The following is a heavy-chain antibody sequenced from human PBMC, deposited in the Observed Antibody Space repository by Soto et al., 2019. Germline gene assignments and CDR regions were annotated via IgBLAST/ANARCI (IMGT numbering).Heavy chain of an antibody. V-gene: IGHV1-58*02. Sequence: SVKVSCKASGFTFNNSAIQWVRQARGQRLEWIGWIVVGSGNTNYAQKFQERVTITRDMSTSTAYMELSSLRSEDTAIYYCAARTGYYTSYSYMDVWGKGTTVTVSS. D-gene: IGHD3-9*01. CDR1: GFTFNNSA. CDR3: AARTGYYTSYSYMDV. J-gene: IGHJ6*03. CDR2: IVVGSGNT.